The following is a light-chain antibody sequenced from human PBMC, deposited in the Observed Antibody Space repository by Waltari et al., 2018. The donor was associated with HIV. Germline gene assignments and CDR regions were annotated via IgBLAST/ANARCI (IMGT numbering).Light chain of an antibody. CDR3: QQCGSSLWT. V-gene: IGKV3-20*01. CDR2: GAS. Sequence: ENVLTQSPGILSLSPGERATLPCRASQSVSSSYLAWYQHKPGQVPRLLIFGASSRATGIPDRFSGSGSGTDFTLTISRLEPEDSAVYYCQQCGSSLWTFGQGTKVEIK. J-gene: IGKJ1*01. CDR1: QSVSSSY.